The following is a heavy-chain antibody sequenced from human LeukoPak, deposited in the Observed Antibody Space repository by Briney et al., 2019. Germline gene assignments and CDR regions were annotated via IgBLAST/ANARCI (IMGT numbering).Heavy chain of an antibody. CDR2: IIPIFGTA. Sequence: ASVKVSCKASGCTFTSYGISWVRQAPGQGLEWMGGIIPIFGTANYAQKFQGRVTITADESTSTAYMELSSLRSEDAAVYYCARDSGSYKGFDYWGQGTLVTVSS. CDR3: ARDSGSYKGFDY. J-gene: IGHJ4*02. CDR1: GCTFTSYG. D-gene: IGHD1-26*01. V-gene: IGHV1-69*13.